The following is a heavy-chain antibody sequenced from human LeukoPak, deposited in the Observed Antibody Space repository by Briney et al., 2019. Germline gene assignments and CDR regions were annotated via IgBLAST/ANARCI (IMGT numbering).Heavy chain of an antibody. CDR1: GYTFTSYA. Sequence: GASVKVSCKASGYTFTSYAMHWVRQAPGQRLEWMGWINAGNGNTKYSQKFQGRVTITRDTSASTAYMELTSLRSEDTAIYYCARDAREPPGPSWFDPWGQGTLVTVSS. J-gene: IGHJ5*02. D-gene: IGHD1-14*01. CDR2: INAGNGNT. V-gene: IGHV1-3*01. CDR3: ARDAREPPGPSWFDP.